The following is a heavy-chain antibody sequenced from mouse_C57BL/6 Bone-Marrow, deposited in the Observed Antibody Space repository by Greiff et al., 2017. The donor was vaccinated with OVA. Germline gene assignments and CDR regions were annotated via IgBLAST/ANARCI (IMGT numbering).Heavy chain of an antibody. V-gene: IGHV1-26*01. CDR1: GYTFTDYY. Sequence: EVQLQQSGPELVKPGASVKISCKASGYTFTDYYMNWVKQSHGKSLEWIGGINPNDGGTSYNQKFKGKATLTVEKSSSTAYMELRSLTSVYSSVYYGARYQSWFAYWGQGTLVTVSA. J-gene: IGHJ3*01. CDR3: ARYQSWFAY. CDR2: INPNDGGT.